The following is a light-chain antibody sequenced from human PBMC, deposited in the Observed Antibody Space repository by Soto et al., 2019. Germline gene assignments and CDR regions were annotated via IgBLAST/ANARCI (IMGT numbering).Light chain of an antibody. V-gene: IGKV1-5*03. Sequence: DIQMTQSPSTLSASLGDRVTITCRASQSVNSWLAWYQQKPGKAPKLLIYKASTLETGVPSRFSGSGSGTEYTLTISSLQPDDFATYSCQQYNSYSRTFGQGSKV. J-gene: IGKJ1*01. CDR2: KAS. CDR3: QQYNSYSRT. CDR1: QSVNSW.